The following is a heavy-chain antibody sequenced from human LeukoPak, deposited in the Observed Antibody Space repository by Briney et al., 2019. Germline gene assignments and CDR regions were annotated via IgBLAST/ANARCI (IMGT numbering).Heavy chain of an antibody. J-gene: IGHJ4*02. CDR1: GFTFSSYA. Sequence: GGSLRLSCAASGFTFSSYAMHWVRQAPGKGLEWVAVISSDGSNKYYADSMKGRFTISRDNSKNTLYLQMNSLRAEDTAVYYCARDTRYFDSWGQGNMVTVSS. V-gene: IGHV3-30*04. CDR3: ARDTRYFDS. CDR2: ISSDGSNK.